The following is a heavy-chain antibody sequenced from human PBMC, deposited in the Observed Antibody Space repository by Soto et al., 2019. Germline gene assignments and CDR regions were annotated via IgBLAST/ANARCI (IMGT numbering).Heavy chain of an antibody. CDR2: IYPGDSDT. CDR3: ARQVEDGYRYGYIY. CDR1: GYSFSNYW. Sequence: GESLKISCKGSGYSFSNYWIGWVRQMPGRGLEWMGIIYPGDSDTRYSPSFQGQVTISADQSISTAYLLLSTLKTADTAIYYCARQVEDGYRYGYIYCGQGTLVTAPQ. J-gene: IGHJ4*01. D-gene: IGHD5-18*01. V-gene: IGHV5-51*01.